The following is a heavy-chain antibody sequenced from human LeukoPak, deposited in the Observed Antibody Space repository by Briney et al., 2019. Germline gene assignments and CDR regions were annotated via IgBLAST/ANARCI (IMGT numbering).Heavy chain of an antibody. CDR2: ILPIFGIA. CDR3: ARGGVGQQLVLDS. J-gene: IGHJ4*02. V-gene: IGHV1-69*04. Sequence: SVKLSCKAPGGTFTSYAISWGRQAPGQGLEWMGRILPIFGIANYAQKFQGRVTITADKSTSTGYMGLSSLRSEETAVYFCARGGVGQQLVLDSWGQGTLVTVSS. CDR1: GGTFTSYA. D-gene: IGHD6-13*01.